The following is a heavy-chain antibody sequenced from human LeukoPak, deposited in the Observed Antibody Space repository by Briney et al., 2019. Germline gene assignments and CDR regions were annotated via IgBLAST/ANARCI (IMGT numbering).Heavy chain of an antibody. Sequence: SGGSLRLSCAASGFTFSNYYMGWIRQAPGKGLEWVANINEDGSNKWHLGSVKGRFTVSRDNARNSLYLQMNSLRAEDTAVYYCTRVIVAVPGYFDYFDFWGQGALVTVSS. J-gene: IGHJ4*02. CDR2: INEDGSNK. CDR1: GFTFSNYY. V-gene: IGHV3-7*01. D-gene: IGHD6-19*01. CDR3: TRVIVAVPGYFDYFDF.